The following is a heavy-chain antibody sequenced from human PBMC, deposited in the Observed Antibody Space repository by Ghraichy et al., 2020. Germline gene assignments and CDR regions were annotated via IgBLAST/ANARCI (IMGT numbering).Heavy chain of an antibody. Sequence: ASVKVSCKASGYTFTSYAMHWVRQAPGQRLEWMGWINAGNGNTKYSQKFQGRVTITRDTSASTAYMELSSLRSEDTAVYYCARDKMPRIAVADDAYWYFDLWGRGTLVTVSS. J-gene: IGHJ2*01. CDR3: ARDKMPRIAVADDAYWYFDL. V-gene: IGHV1-3*01. D-gene: IGHD6-19*01. CDR1: GYTFTSYA. CDR2: INAGNGNT.